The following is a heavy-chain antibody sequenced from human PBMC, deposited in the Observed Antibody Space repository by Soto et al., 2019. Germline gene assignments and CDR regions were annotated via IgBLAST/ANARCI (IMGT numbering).Heavy chain of an antibody. J-gene: IGHJ6*02. D-gene: IGHD3-3*01. CDR2: ISYDGSNK. V-gene: IGHV3-30-3*01. CDR1: GFTFSSYA. CDR3: ARGLRFLRFLEWLSPMDV. Sequence: PGGSLRLSCAASGFTFSSYAMHWVRQAPGKGLEWVAVISYDGSNKYYADSVKGRFTISRDNSKNTLYLQMNSLRAEDTAVYYCARGLRFLRFLEWLSPMDVWGQGTTVTVSS.